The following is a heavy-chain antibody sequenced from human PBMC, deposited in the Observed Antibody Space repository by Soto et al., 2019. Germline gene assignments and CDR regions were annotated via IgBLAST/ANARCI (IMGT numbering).Heavy chain of an antibody. CDR1: GFTFSSYS. J-gene: IGHJ4*02. D-gene: IGHD3-10*01. CDR2: ISSSSSTI. Sequence: EVQLVESGGGLVQPGGSLRLSCAASGFTFSSYSMNWVRQAPGKGLEWVSYISSSSSTIYYADSAKGRFTISRDNAKNSLYLQMNSLRDEDTAVYYCARTYYYGSGRAFDYWGQGTLVTVSS. CDR3: ARTYYYGSGRAFDY. V-gene: IGHV3-48*02.